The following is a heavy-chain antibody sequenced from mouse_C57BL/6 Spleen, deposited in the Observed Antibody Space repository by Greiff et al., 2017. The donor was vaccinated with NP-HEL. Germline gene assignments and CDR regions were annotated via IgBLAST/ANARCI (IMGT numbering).Heavy chain of an antibody. CDR3: ARTQFCDY. CDR2: IDPSDSYT. Sequence: VQLQQSGAELVKPGASVKLSCKASGYTFTSYWMQWVKQRPGQGLEWIGEIDPSDSYTNYNQKFKGKATLTVDTSSSTAYMQLSSLTSEDSAVYYCARTQFCDYWGQGTTLTVSS. CDR1: GYTFTSYW. V-gene: IGHV1-50*01. J-gene: IGHJ2*01.